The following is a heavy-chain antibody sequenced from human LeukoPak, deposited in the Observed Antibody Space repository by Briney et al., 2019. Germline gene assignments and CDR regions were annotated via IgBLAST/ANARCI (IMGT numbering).Heavy chain of an antibody. D-gene: IGHD2-15*01. V-gene: IGHV3-23*01. CDR1: GFTFNNYA. CDR3: ARCTGGTCYLPLDY. CDR2: ISGSGGNT. Sequence: GGSLRLSCATSGFTFNNYAMNWNRHAPGKGLEWGSDISGSGGNTYYTDSVKGRFSISRDDSKSTLYLQLNRLRAEDTALYYCARCTGGTCYLPLDYWGQGTLVTVSS. J-gene: IGHJ4*02.